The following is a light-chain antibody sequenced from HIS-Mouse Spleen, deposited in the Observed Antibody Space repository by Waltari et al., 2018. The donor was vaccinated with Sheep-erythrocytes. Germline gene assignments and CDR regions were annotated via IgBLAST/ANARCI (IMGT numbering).Light chain of an antibody. V-gene: IGLV2-8*01. CDR2: EVS. J-gene: IGLJ3*02. CDR1: SSDVGGYNY. Sequence: QSALTQPSSASGSPGQSVTISCTGTSSDVGGYNYVSWYQQHPGKAPKLMIYEVSKRPSGVPDRFSGSKSGNTASLTVSGLQAEDEADYYCSSYAGSNNWVFGGGTK. CDR3: SSYAGSNNWV.